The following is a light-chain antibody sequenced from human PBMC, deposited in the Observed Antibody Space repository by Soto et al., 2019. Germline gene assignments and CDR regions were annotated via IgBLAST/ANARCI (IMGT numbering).Light chain of an antibody. CDR3: LQRRHWLWT. V-gene: IGKV3-11*01. CDR2: DAS. J-gene: IGKJ1*01. CDR1: QSVSVS. Sequence: EIVLTQSPATLSLSPGERATLSCRASQSVSVSLGWFQQKPGQAPRLLIYDASVRASGVPARFSGSGSGTDFTLTISGPEPEDFAVYYCLQRRHWLWTFGQGTKV.